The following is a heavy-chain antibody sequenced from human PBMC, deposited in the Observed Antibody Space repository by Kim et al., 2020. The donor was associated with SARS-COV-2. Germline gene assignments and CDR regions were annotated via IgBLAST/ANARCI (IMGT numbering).Heavy chain of an antibody. CDR3: ARVVVGATGWFDP. Sequence: YYNPSLKSRVTISVDTSKDQFSLKLSSVTAADTAVYYCARVVVGATGWFDPWGQGTLVTVSS. J-gene: IGHJ5*02. D-gene: IGHD2-15*01. V-gene: IGHV4-31*02.